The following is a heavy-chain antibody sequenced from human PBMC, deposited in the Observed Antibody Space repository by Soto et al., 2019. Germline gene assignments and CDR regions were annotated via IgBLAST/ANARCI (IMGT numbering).Heavy chain of an antibody. Sequence: SETLSLTCTVSGGSISSSSYYWGWIRQPPGKGLEWIGSIYYSGSTYYNPSLKSRVTISVDTSKNQFSLKLSSVTAADTAVYYCALAGDDSSGYQDAFDIWGQGTMVTVSS. D-gene: IGHD3-22*01. CDR1: GGSISSSSYY. J-gene: IGHJ3*02. V-gene: IGHV4-39*07. CDR2: IYYSGST. CDR3: ALAGDDSSGYQDAFDI.